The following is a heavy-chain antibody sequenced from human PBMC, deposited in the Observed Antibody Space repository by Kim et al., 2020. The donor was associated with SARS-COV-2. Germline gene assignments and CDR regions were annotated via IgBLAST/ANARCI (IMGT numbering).Heavy chain of an antibody. CDR3: ARDGGVSGLFDL. J-gene: IGHJ4*02. V-gene: IGHV3-48*03. Sequence: CEADAVKGRFTISRDAAKTEVYLQMNSLRVEDTSVYYCARDGGVSGLFDLGGQGTLVTVST. D-gene: IGHD3-16*01.